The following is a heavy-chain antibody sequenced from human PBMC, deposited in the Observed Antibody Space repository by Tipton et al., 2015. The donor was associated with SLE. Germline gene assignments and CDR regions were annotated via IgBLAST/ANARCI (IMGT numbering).Heavy chain of an antibody. V-gene: IGHV4-59*01. CDR1: GGSISSYY. D-gene: IGHD3-22*01. CDR3: ARERKDFFDISGHPYFDY. Sequence: TLSLTCTVSGGSISSYYWSWIRQPPGKGLEWIGYIYYSGSTNYNPSLKSRVTISVDTSKNQFSLKLSSVTAADTAVYYCARERKDFFDISGHPYFDYWGRGSLVTVSS. CDR2: IYYSGST. J-gene: IGHJ4*02.